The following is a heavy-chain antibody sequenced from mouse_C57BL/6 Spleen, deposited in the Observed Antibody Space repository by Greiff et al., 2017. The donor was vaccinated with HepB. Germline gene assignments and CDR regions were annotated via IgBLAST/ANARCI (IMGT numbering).Heavy chain of an antibody. CDR2: IDPETGGT. V-gene: IGHV1-15*01. CDR1: GYTFTDYE. J-gene: IGHJ4*01. Sequence: VKLQESGAELVRPGASVTLSCKASGYTFTDYEMHWVKQTPVHGLEWIGAIDPETGGTAYNQKFKGKAILTADKSSSTAYMELRSLTSEDSAVYYCTRSNSLYYAMDYWGQGTSVTVSS. CDR3: TRSNSLYYAMDY.